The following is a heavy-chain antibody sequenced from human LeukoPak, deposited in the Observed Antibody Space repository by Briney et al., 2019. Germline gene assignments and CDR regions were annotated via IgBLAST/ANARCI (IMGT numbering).Heavy chain of an antibody. CDR3: ARGMGGYGGYDY. Sequence: PGRSLRLSCAASGFTFSSYGMHWVRQAPGKGLEWVAVISYDGSNKYYADSVKGRFTISRDNSKNTLYLQMNSLRVEDTAVYYCARGMGGYGGYDYWGQGTLVTVSS. CDR1: GFTFSSYG. J-gene: IGHJ4*02. V-gene: IGHV3-30*03. CDR2: ISYDGSNK. D-gene: IGHD5-12*01.